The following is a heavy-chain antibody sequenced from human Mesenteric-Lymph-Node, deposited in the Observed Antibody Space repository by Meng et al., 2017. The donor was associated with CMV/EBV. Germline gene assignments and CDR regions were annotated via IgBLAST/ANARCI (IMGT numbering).Heavy chain of an antibody. J-gene: IGHJ4*02. CDR2: IYSGGTT. CDR1: FTVSSYC. V-gene: IGHV3-53*01. D-gene: IGHD2-15*01. Sequence: FTVSSYCMSWVRQAPGKGLEWVSVIYSGGTTYYADSVKGRFTISRDNSKNTVHLQMNSLRAEDTAVYYCANAGILGYCSGGSCPFDYWGQGTLVTVSS. CDR3: ANAGILGYCSGGSCPFDY.